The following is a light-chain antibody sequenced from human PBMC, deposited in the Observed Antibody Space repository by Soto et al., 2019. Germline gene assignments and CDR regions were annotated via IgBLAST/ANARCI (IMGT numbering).Light chain of an antibody. CDR2: DAS. CDR3: QQRSNWPMT. Sequence: EIVLTQSPVTLSLSPGERATLSCRASQSVSSFLAWYQQRRGQAPRLLIYDASNRATGIPARFSGSGSGTDFTLTISSLEPEDFAIYYCQQRSNWPMTFGGGTKVEIK. V-gene: IGKV3-11*01. J-gene: IGKJ4*01. CDR1: QSVSSF.